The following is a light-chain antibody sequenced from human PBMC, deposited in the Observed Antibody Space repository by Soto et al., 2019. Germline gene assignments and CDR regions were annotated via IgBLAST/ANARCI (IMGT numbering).Light chain of an antibody. V-gene: IGKV3-11*01. J-gene: IGKJ4*01. CDR3: QQLGDWPPLT. CDR2: DAS. CDR1: QSVSNY. Sequence: EIVLTQSPATLSLSPGERATLSCRASQSVSNYLAWYQQKPGQAPRLLIYDASNSATGIPARFSGSGSGTDFTLTISSLEPEDFAVYCCQQLGDWPPLTFGGGTKVEIK.